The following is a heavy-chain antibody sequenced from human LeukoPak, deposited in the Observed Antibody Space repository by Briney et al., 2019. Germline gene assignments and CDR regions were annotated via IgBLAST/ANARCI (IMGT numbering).Heavy chain of an antibody. Sequence: ASVKVSCNASGYTFTSYGISWVRQAPGQGLEWMGWISAYNGNTNYAQKLQGRVTMTTDTSTSTAYMELRSLRSDDTAVYYCARTQQLVLRSPLDPWGQGTLVTVSS. CDR3: ARTQQLVLRSPLDP. V-gene: IGHV1-18*01. J-gene: IGHJ5*02. CDR1: GYTFTSYG. CDR2: ISAYNGNT. D-gene: IGHD6-13*01.